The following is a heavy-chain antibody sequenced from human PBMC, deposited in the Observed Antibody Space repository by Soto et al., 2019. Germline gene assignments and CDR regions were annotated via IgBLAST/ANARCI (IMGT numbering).Heavy chain of an antibody. Sequence: QVQLVESGGGVVQPGRSLRLSCAASGFTFSSYGMHWVRQAPGKGLEWVAVISYDGSNKYYADSVKGRFTISRDNSKNTLYLQMNSLRAEDTAVYYCAREALYYDILPGYYRDWYFDLWGRGTLVTVSS. CDR1: GFTFSSYG. J-gene: IGHJ2*01. D-gene: IGHD3-9*01. CDR2: ISYDGSNK. V-gene: IGHV3-30*03. CDR3: AREALYYDILPGYYRDWYFDL.